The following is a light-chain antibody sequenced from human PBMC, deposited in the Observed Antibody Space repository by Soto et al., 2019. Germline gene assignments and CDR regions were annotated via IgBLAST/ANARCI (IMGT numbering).Light chain of an antibody. CDR1: QSVDTM. V-gene: IGKV3-11*01. J-gene: IGKJ2*01. CDR3: QLLSDWPPLKYT. Sequence: EIVLTQSPATLSLSAGERVTLSCRSSQSVDTMVAWYQQQVGRTPRLLIYETSSRATGVPARFSGSGSGTDYTLTISRLKTEDFAIYFCQLLSDWPPLKYTFDPWTKLDVK. CDR2: ETS.